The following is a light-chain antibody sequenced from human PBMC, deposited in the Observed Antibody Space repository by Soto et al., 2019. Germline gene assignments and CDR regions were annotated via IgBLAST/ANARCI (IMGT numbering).Light chain of an antibody. CDR1: SSNIGSNY. CDR2: RNN. CDR3: AAWDDSLSGRV. V-gene: IGLV1-47*01. J-gene: IGLJ3*02. Sequence: QSVLTQPPSASGTPGQRVTISCSGSSSNIGSNYVYWYQQLPGTAPRLLIYRNNQRTSGVPDRFSGSKSGTSASLAISGLRSEAEADYYCAAWDDSLSGRVFGGGTKLTVL.